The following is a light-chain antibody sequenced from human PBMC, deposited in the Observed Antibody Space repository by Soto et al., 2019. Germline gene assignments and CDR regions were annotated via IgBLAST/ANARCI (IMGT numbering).Light chain of an antibody. Sequence: QSVLTQPASLSGSPGQSITISCTGTISDVGGYNYVSWYQQHPGKAPKLLIYEVSHRPSGVSNRFSGSKSGNTASLTISGLQAEDEADYYCSSYTSSNTLLYVFGTGTKATVL. CDR2: EVS. CDR1: ISDVGGYNY. V-gene: IGLV2-14*01. J-gene: IGLJ1*01. CDR3: SSYTSSNTLLYV.